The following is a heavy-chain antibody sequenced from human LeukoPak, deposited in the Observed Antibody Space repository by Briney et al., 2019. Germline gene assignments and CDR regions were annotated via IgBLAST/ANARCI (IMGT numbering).Heavy chain of an antibody. CDR1: GFTFTDYF. CDR3: ARGQDFWSGYYSYYFDY. CDR2: ISSSGSTI. V-gene: IGHV3-11*04. D-gene: IGHD3-3*01. Sequence: GGSLRLSCAASGFTFTDYFMSWIRQAPGKGLEWVSYISSSGSTIYYADSVKGRFTISRDNAKNSLYLQMNSLRAEDTAVYYCARGQDFWSGYYSYYFDYWGQGTLVTVSS. J-gene: IGHJ4*02.